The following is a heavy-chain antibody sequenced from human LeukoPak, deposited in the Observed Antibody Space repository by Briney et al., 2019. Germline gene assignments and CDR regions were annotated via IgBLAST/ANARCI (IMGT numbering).Heavy chain of an antibody. D-gene: IGHD5-12*01. CDR3: AREGSGYPY. V-gene: IGHV1-18*01. J-gene: IGHJ4*02. CDR2: ISAYNANT. Sequence: ASVKVSCKASGYSFTSYGVTWVRQAPGQGLEWMGWISAYNANTKYAQKLQGRVTMTRDTSISTAYMEVSRLTSDDTAVFYCAREGSGYPYWGQGTLVTVSS. CDR1: GYSFTSYG.